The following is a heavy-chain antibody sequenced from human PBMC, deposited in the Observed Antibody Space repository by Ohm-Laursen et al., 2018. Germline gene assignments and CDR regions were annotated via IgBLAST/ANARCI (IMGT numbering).Heavy chain of an antibody. CDR3: ATLYGSGSPEDY. J-gene: IGHJ4*02. CDR1: GGSISGNY. Sequence: SQTLSLTCTVSGGSISGNYWSWIRQPPGKGLEWIGYIYYSGSTTYNPSLKSRVTISVDTSKNQFSLKVNSVTAADKAVYYCATLYGSGSPEDYWGQGTLVTVSS. D-gene: IGHD3-10*01. CDR2: IYYSGST. V-gene: IGHV4-59*08.